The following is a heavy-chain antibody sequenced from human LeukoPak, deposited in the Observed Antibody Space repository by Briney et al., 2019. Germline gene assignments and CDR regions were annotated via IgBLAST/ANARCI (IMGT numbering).Heavy chain of an antibody. J-gene: IGHJ4*02. D-gene: IGHD5-18*01. Sequence: ASVKVSCKASGYTFTGYYMHWVRQAPGQGLEWMGWINPNNGDRTYTQKFQGRVTMTRDTSISTAYLELSSLTSDDTAVYYCARGQYRYAVDFWGQGTLVTVSS. CDR1: GYTFTGYY. V-gene: IGHV1-2*02. CDR3: ARGQYRYAVDF. CDR2: INPNNGDR.